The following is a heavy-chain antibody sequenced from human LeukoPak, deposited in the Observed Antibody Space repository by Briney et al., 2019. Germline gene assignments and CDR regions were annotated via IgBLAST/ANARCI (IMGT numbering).Heavy chain of an antibody. CDR1: GYRFTTDW. CDR2: IYPGDSDT. J-gene: IGHJ4*02. CDR3: ARHHEPPTYYTDY. Sequence: GESLKISCQASGYRFTTDWIGWVRQVPGKGLEWMGMIYPGDSDTRYSPSFQGQVTISADTSINTAFLQWSSLKASDTAMYFCARHHEPPTYYTDYWGQGTLVTVSS. V-gene: IGHV5-51*01.